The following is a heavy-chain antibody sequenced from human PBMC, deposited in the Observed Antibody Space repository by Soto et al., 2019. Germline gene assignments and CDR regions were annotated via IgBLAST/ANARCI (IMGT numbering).Heavy chain of an antibody. CDR1: GYNFATYW. V-gene: IGHV5-51*01. CDR2: IYPGDSDT. J-gene: IGHJ6*02. D-gene: IGHD5-18*01. Sequence: GESLKISCKGSGYNFATYWIAWVRQLPGKGPEGMGIIYPGDSDTSYSPSFQGQVTISVDKSISTAYLQWNSLKASDTAVYYCARRGYSYGLDVWGQGTKVTVSS. CDR3: ARRGYSYGLDV.